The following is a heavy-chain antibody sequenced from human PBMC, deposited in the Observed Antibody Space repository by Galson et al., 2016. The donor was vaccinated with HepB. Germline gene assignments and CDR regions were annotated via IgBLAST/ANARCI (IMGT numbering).Heavy chain of an antibody. CDR2: VHPGDSDT. CDR3: ARRGDGYKFDN. D-gene: IGHD5-24*01. J-gene: IGHJ4*02. V-gene: IGHV5-51*01. CDR1: GYKFSNYW. Sequence: QSGAEVKKPGESLQISCPGSGYKFSNYWIAWVRQMPGKGLEWMGVVHPGDSDTLYSPSFQGQVTISADKSLTTAYVQWSSLRASDTAMYYCARRGDGYKFDNWGQGTLVTVSS.